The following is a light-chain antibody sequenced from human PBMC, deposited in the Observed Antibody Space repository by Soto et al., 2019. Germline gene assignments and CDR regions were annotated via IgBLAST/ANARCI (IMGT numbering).Light chain of an antibody. CDR2: GTS. Sequence: EIVLTQSPGTLSLSPGERATLSCRASQSVSSTYLAWYQQKPGQPPRLLAFGTSSRATGIPDRFSGSGSGTDFTLTIGSLEPADYAVYYCQQYGSSPWTFGQGTKVEI. CDR1: QSVSSTY. J-gene: IGKJ1*01. V-gene: IGKV3-20*01. CDR3: QQYGSSPWT.